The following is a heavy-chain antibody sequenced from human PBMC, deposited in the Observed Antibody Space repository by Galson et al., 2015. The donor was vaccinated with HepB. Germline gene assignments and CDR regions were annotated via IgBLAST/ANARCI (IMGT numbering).Heavy chain of an antibody. Sequence: SVKVSCKASGYTFTSDGITWVRQAPGQGLEWMGWISVYSGYTNYAQTFQGRVTLTTDTSTSTAYMEVTNLRFDDTAVYFCARVGGDSVESNWFDPWGQGTLVTV. CDR3: ARVGGDSVESNWFDP. V-gene: IGHV1-18*04. CDR1: GYTFTSDG. J-gene: IGHJ5*02. D-gene: IGHD3-10*01. CDR2: ISVYSGYT.